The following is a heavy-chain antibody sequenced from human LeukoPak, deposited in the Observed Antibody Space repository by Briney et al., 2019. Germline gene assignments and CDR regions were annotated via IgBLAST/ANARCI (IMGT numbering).Heavy chain of an antibody. D-gene: IGHD6-13*01. CDR1: GYTFTSYY. CDR2: INPSGGST. CDR3: ARGDLEQQLVKVYYYYGMDV. J-gene: IGHJ6*02. Sequence: ASVKVSCKASGYTFTSYYMHWVRQAPGQGLEWMGIINPSGGSTGYAQKFQGRVTMTRDTSTSTVYMELSSLRSEDTAVYYCARGDLEQQLVKVYYYYGMDVWGRGTTVTVSS. V-gene: IGHV1-46*01.